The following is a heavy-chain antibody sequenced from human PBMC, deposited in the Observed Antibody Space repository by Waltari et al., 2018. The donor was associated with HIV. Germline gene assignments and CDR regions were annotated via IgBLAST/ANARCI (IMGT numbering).Heavy chain of an antibody. Sequence: EVQLVESGGGLVQSGGSLQLSCAVSGLSFCGYWMRWVRQDPGKGLEWVANIKEDGSEKYYVDSVKGRFTISRDNAKNSLYLQMNSLRAEDTAMYYCARARYCSSISCSYFDDWGQGTLVTVSS. J-gene: IGHJ4*02. CDR2: IKEDGSEK. CDR1: GLSFCGYW. CDR3: ARARYCSSISCSYFDD. D-gene: IGHD2-2*01. V-gene: IGHV3-7*01.